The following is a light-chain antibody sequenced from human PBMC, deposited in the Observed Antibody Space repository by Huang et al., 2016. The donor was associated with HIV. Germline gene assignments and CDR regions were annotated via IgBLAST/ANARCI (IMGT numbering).Light chain of an antibody. CDR2: GAS. Sequence: DIQMTQSPSSLSASVGDRVIITCRASQSVTKYLNWYQHMPGKAPKLLIYGASTLQGGVSSRFSGSGSGTEFTLSISSLRPEDAATYYCQQSYRLPRTFGQGTSLEI. CDR1: QSVTKY. V-gene: IGKV1-39*01. CDR3: QQSYRLPRT. J-gene: IGKJ2*02.